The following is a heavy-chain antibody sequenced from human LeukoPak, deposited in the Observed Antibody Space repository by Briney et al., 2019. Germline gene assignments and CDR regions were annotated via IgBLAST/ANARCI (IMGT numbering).Heavy chain of an antibody. V-gene: IGHV2-5*02. CDR2: IYSDNDK. Sequence: SGPTLVNPTQTLTLTCTFSGFSLTTSGVGVGWIRQPPGKALEWLAIIYSDNDKRYSPSLKNRLTITKDTSKNQVVLTMTNMDPVDTATYYCAHTVHTIMTNPAFLDYLGQGTLVTVSS. D-gene: IGHD5-24*01. J-gene: IGHJ4*02. CDR1: GFSLTTSGVG. CDR3: AHTVHTIMTNPAFLDY.